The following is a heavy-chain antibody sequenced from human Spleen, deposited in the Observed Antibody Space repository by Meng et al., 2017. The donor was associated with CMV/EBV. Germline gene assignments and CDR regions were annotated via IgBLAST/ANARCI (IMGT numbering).Heavy chain of an antibody. J-gene: IGHJ4*02. D-gene: IGHD4-23*01. CDR3: ARLLSAYGGNSYGVYFDH. CDR1: GGSFSGYY. V-gene: IGHV4-59*01. CDR2: VYFTGTT. Sequence: GSLRLSCAVYGGSFSGYYWSWIRQPPGEGLEWIGYVYFTGTTNYNPSLKSRVTISVDTSKNQFSLKLSSVTAADTAVYYCARLLSAYGGNSYGVYFDHWGQGALVTVSS.